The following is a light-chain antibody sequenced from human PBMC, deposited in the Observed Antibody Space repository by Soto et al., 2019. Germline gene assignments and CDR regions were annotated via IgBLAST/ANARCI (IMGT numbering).Light chain of an antibody. Sequence: EIVMTQSPATLSVSPGERATLSCRASQSVSSNLAWYQQKPGQAPRLLLYGASTRATGIPARFSGSGSGTEFTLTISSLQPEDFAVYYCQQHNNWPPWTFGQGTRVEIK. CDR1: QSVSSN. V-gene: IGKV3-15*01. CDR3: QQHNNWPPWT. J-gene: IGKJ1*01. CDR2: GAS.